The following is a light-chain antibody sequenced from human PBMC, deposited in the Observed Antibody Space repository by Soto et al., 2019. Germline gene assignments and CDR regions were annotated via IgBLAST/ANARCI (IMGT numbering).Light chain of an antibody. Sequence: QSARTQPPSASGSPGQSVTISCSETSSDVGGYNYVSWYQQHPGKAPKLMIXXXXKRXXXXXXXFSGSKSGNTASLSVSGXXXXXXADYYCSSYAGSNGVFGGGTKVTVL. CDR1: SSDVGGYNY. V-gene: IGLV2-8*01. J-gene: IGLJ2*01. CDR3: SSYAGSNGV. CDR2: XXX.